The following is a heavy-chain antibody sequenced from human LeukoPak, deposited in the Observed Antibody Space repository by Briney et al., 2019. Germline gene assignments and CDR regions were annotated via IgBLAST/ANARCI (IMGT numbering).Heavy chain of an antibody. J-gene: IGHJ4*02. CDR3: VRVGSVAGSDYLDY. CDR1: GFTFSDHF. Sequence: GGSLRLSCAVSGFTFSDHFLDWVRQAPGKGLEWVGRSRNKAKSYTTEYAASVKGRYTISRDDSKNSLYLQMNSLKTEDTAVYYCVRVGSVAGSDYLDYWGQGTLVTVSS. CDR2: SRNKAKSYTT. D-gene: IGHD6-19*01. V-gene: IGHV3-72*01.